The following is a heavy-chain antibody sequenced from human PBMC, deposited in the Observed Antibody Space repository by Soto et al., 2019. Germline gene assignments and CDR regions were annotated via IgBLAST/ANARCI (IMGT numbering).Heavy chain of an antibody. J-gene: IGHJ3*01. Sequence: EVQLVESGGGLVKPGGSLRLSCAASGFTFSNAWMSWVRQAPGKGLEWVGRIKSKTDGGTTDYAAPVKGRFTISRDDSKNTLYLQMNSLKTEDTAVYYCTTRRYSSSWIAFDLWGQGTMVTVSS. V-gene: IGHV3-15*01. D-gene: IGHD6-13*01. CDR3: TTRRYSSSWIAFDL. CDR1: GFTFSNAW. CDR2: IKSKTDGGTT.